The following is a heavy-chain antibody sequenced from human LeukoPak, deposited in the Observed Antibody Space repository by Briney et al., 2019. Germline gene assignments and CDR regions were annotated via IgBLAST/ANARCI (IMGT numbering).Heavy chain of an antibody. J-gene: IGHJ6*03. D-gene: IGHD1-14*01. CDR1: GFTVSSNY. V-gene: IGHV3-11*01. CDR2: ISSSGSTI. CDR3: ARDNRYTRNYYYYYMDV. Sequence: GGSLRLSCAASGFTVSSNYMSWVRQAPGKGLEWVSYISSSGSTIYYADSVKGRFTISRDNAKNSLYLQMNSLRAEDTAVYYCARDNRYTRNYYYYYMDVWGKGTTVTISS.